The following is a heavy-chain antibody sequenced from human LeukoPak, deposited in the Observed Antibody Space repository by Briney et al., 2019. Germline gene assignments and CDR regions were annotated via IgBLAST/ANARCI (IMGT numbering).Heavy chain of an antibody. V-gene: IGHV4-34*01. J-gene: IGHJ4*02. D-gene: IGHD3-22*01. Sequence: LRLSCAASGFTFSDYYMSWIRQPPGKGLEWIGEINHSGSTNYNPSLKSRVTISVDTSKNQFSLKLSSVTAADTAVYFCARGPPTDYYDSSGFYYVFDYWGQGTLVTVSS. CDR1: GFTFSDYY. CDR2: INHSGST. CDR3: ARGPPTDYYDSSGFYYVFDY.